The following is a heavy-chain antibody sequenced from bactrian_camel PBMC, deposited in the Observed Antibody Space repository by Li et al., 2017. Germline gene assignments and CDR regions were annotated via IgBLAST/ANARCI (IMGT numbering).Heavy chain of an antibody. CDR2: IHTDEGRV. CDR1: GYDYSSYC. J-gene: IGHJ4*01. D-gene: IGHD3*01. CDR3: AAGWSFGVGTLLRRHYNY. Sequence: VQLVESGGGSVQAGGSLRLSCAASGYDYSSYCMGWFRQAPGKEHEGVAAIHTDEGRVYYADPVKGRFTISQDNAKNTVYLQMNSLKPEDTAMYYCAAGWSFGVGTLLRRHYNYWGQGTQVTVS. V-gene: IGHV3S40*01.